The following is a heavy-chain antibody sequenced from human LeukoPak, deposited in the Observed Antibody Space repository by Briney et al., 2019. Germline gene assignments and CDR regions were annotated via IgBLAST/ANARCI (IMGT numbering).Heavy chain of an antibody. Sequence: SETLSLTCAVSGGSISSSNWWSWVRQPPGKGLEWIGSIYHSGSTYYNPSLKSRVTISVDTSKNQFSLKLSSVTAADTAVYYCARDNWWGDFWSGYYSFDYWGQGTLVTVSS. CDR3: ARDNWWGDFWSGYYSFDY. CDR2: IYHSGST. V-gene: IGHV4-4*02. D-gene: IGHD3-3*01. J-gene: IGHJ4*02. CDR1: GGSISSSNW.